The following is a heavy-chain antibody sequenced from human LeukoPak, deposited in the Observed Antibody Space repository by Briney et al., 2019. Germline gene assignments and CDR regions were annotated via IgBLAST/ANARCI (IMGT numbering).Heavy chain of an antibody. Sequence: SETLSLTCAVYGGSFSGYYWSWIRQPPGKGLEWIGEINHSGSTNYNPSLKSRVTISVDTSKNQFSLKLSSVTAADTAVYYCAREGIAVAGTPIYFDYWGQGTLVTVSS. CDR1: GGSFSGYY. CDR3: AREGIAVAGTPIYFDY. V-gene: IGHV4-34*01. J-gene: IGHJ4*02. CDR2: INHSGST. D-gene: IGHD6-19*01.